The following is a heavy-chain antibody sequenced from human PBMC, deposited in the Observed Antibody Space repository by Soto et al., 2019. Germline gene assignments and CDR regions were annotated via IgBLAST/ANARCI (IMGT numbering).Heavy chain of an antibody. D-gene: IGHD2-2*01. CDR1: GFTFSSYD. V-gene: IGHV3-13*01. CDR2: IGTAGDT. CDR3: SREYCSSTRSPAQFGYYYYYYGMDV. J-gene: IGHJ6*02. Sequence: EVQLVESGGGLVQPGGSLRLSCAASGFTFSSYDMHWVRQATGKGLEWVSAIGTAGDTYYPGSVKGRFTISRENAKNSLYLQMNSLRAEDTAVYYCSREYCSSTRSPAQFGYYYYYYGMDVWGQGTTVTVSS.